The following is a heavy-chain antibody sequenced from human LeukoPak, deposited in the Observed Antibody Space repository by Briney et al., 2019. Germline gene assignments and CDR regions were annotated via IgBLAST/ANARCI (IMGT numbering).Heavy chain of an antibody. Sequence: SETLSLTCTVSGGSISSYYWSWIRQPPGKGLEWIGYIYTSGSTNYNPSLKSRVTISVDTSKNQFSLKLSSVTAADTAEYYCARFVAARHPSYYFDYWGQGTLVTVSS. CDR2: IYTSGST. CDR1: GGSISSYY. CDR3: ARFVAARHPSYYFDY. J-gene: IGHJ4*02. V-gene: IGHV4-4*09. D-gene: IGHD6-6*01.